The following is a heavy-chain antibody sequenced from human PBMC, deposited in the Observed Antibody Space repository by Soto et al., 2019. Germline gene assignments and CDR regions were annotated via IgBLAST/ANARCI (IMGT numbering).Heavy chain of an antibody. V-gene: IGHV3-23*01. J-gene: IGHJ5*02. CDR3: AREVGAPSGWLDP. Sequence: EVQLLESGGGLVQPGGSLRLSCAASGFFFSSYAMSWVRQAPGKGLEWVSGIGGSGGYKSYADSVKGRFTISRDNSKNTLYLQMESLGAEDTAVYYCAREVGAPSGWLDPWGQGTQVTVSS. CDR2: IGGSGGYK. D-gene: IGHD1-26*01. CDR1: GFFFSSYA.